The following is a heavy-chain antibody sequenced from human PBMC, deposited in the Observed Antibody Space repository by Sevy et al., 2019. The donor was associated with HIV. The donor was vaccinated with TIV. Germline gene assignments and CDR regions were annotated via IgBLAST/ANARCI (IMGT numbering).Heavy chain of an antibody. CDR1: GGSISNGHYY. Sequence: SETLSLTCTVSGGSISNGHYYWGWIRQPPGKGLEWIGSIYYSGSTYYNPSLKSRVTISVDTSKNHFSLQLSSVTAADTAVYYCARARGQQLGLYFYHFYMDVWGTGTTVTVSS. CDR2: IYYSGST. D-gene: IGHD6-13*01. J-gene: IGHJ6*03. CDR3: ARARGQQLGLYFYHFYMDV. V-gene: IGHV4-39*02.